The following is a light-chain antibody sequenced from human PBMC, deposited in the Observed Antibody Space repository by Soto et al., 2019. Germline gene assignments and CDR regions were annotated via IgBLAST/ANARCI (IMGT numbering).Light chain of an antibody. V-gene: IGKV3-20*01. Sequence: EIVLTQSPGTLSLSPGERATLSCRASQSVSSSYLAWYQQKPGQAPRLLIYGASSRATGIPDRFSGSGSGTEFTLTISSLQSEDFAVYYCQQYINWPRTFGQGSMA. J-gene: IGKJ1*01. CDR2: GAS. CDR3: QQYINWPRT. CDR1: QSVSSSY.